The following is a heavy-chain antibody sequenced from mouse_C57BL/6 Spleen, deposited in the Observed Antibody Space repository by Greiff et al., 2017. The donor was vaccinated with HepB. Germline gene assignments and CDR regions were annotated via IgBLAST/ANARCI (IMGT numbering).Heavy chain of an antibody. J-gene: IGHJ1*03. CDR1: GYAFTNYL. CDR3: ARRGYGHWYFDV. CDR2: INPGSGGT. Sequence: QVHVKQSGAELVRPGTSVKVSCKASGYAFTNYLIEWVKQRPGQGLEWIGVINPGSGGTNYNEKFKGKATLTADKSSSTAYMQLSSLTSEDSAVYFCARRGYGHWYFDVWGTGTTVTVSS. D-gene: IGHD1-2*01. V-gene: IGHV1-54*01.